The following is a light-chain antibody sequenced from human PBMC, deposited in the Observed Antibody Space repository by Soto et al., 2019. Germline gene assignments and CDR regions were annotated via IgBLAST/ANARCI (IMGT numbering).Light chain of an antibody. CDR1: QSVAGY. J-gene: IGKJ1*01. CDR2: AAS. V-gene: IGKV3-20*01. Sequence: ETVLTQSPGTLSLSPGESATLSCRASQSVAGYLAWYQQKPGQAPRLLIYAASIRATDIPARFSASGSRTDFSLTINRLEPEDFAVYYCLQYGNSPSWTFGQGTRVEV. CDR3: LQYGNSPSWT.